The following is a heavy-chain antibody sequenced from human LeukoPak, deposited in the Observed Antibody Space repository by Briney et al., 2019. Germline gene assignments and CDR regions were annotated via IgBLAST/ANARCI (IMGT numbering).Heavy chain of an antibody. D-gene: IGHD3-9*01. CDR3: ASRNDILTGYVFDF. J-gene: IGHJ4*02. V-gene: IGHV4-39*01. Sequence: SETLSLTCTVSGGSVSSSIYYWGWIRQPPGKGLEWIESIYYSGSTSYNPSLRSRVTISVDTSKNQFSLKLTSVTAADTAVYYCASRNDILTGYVFDFWGQGTLVTVSS. CDR2: IYYSGST. CDR1: GGSVSSSIYY.